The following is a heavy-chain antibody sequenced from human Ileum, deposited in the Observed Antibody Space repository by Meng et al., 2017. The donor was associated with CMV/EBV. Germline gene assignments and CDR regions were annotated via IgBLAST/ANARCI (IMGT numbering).Heavy chain of an antibody. J-gene: IGHJ4*02. Sequence: SCVASGLTFSSYWMHWVRQGPGKGLMWVSRIDGDGDTTNYADSVKGRFTISRDNAKNTLYLQMNGLRAEDTAVYYCASYVGSGASRSLGYWGQGTQVTVSS. CDR1: GLTFSSYW. V-gene: IGHV3-74*01. CDR2: IDGDGDTT. D-gene: IGHD1-26*01. CDR3: ASYVGSGASRSLGY.